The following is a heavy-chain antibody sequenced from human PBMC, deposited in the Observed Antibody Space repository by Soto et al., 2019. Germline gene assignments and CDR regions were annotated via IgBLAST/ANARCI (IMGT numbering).Heavy chain of an antibody. CDR3: ARVPYYGDSLYFDY. J-gene: IGHJ4*02. CDR2: IYYSGST. D-gene: IGHD4-17*01. Sequence: SSETLSLTCTVSGGSISSCDYYWSWIRQPPGKGLEWIGYIYYSGSTYYNPSLKSRVTISVDTSKNQFSLKLSSVTAADTAVYYCARVPYYGDSLYFDYWGQGTLVTVSS. CDR1: GGSISSCDYY. V-gene: IGHV4-30-4*01.